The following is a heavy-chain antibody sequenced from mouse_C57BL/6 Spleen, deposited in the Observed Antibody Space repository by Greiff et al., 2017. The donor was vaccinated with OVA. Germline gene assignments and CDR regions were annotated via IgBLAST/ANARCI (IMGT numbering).Heavy chain of an antibody. J-gene: IGHJ2*01. CDR3: ARRLGGYDDY. Sequence: VQLQQPGAELVKPGASVKLSCKASGYTFTSYWMQWVKQRPGQGLEWIGEIDPSDSYTNYNQKFKGKATLTVDTSSSTAYMQLSSLTSEDSAVYYCARRLGGYDDYWGQGTTLTVSS. D-gene: IGHD2-2*01. V-gene: IGHV1-50*01. CDR2: IDPSDSYT. CDR1: GYTFTSYW.